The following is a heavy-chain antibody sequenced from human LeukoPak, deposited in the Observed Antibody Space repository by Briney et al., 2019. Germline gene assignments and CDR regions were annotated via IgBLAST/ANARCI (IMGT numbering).Heavy chain of an antibody. J-gene: IGHJ4*02. CDR2: ISGSGGST. CDR1: GFTFSSYA. Sequence: GGSLRLSCAASGFTFSSYAMSWVRQAPGKGLEWVSAISGSGGSTYYADSVKGRFTLSRDNSKNTLYLEMCSLRAEETAVYCCAKPMDGSSRRREYYFDYWGQGTLVTVSS. D-gene: IGHD6-13*01. V-gene: IGHV3-23*01. CDR3: AKPMDGSSRRREYYFDY.